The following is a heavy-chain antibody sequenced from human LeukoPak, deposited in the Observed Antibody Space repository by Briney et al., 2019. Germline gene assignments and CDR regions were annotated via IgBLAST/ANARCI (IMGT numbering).Heavy chain of an antibody. CDR2: VSGYNGHT. J-gene: IGHJ4*02. CDR1: GYTFSRYG. V-gene: IGHV1-18*01. CDR3: ARGQTNRLLWVGELVSNINPFDY. D-gene: IGHD3-10*01. Sequence: ASVTVSCKASGYTFSRYGISWVRQAPGQGLEWMGWVSGYNGHTKYAQKVQGRVTMSTDTSTSTVYMELRSLISDDTGVYYCARGQTNRLLWVGELVSNINPFDYWGQGTLVTVSS.